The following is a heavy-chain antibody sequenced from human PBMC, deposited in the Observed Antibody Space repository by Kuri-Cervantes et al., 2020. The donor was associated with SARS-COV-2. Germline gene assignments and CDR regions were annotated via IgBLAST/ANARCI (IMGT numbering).Heavy chain of an antibody. V-gene: IGHV3-13*01. Sequence: GESLKISCAASGFTFSSYDMHWVRQATGKGLEWVSAIGTAGDTYYPGSVKGRFTISRENAKNSLYLQMNSLRAEDTAVYYCTTEVHYPAHGGMDVWGQGTTVTVSS. CDR2: IGTAGDT. J-gene: IGHJ6*02. CDR1: GFTFSSYD. CDR3: TTEVHYPAHGGMDV. D-gene: IGHD3-10*01.